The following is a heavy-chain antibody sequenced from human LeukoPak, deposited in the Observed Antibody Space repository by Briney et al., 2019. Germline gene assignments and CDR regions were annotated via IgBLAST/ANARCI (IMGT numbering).Heavy chain of an antibody. D-gene: IGHD2-2*02. J-gene: IGHJ6*02. V-gene: IGHV4-34*01. CDR1: GGSFSGYY. CDR2: INHSGST. CDR3: ARGRYCSSTSCYIDYYYGMDV. Sequence: PSETLSLTCAVYGGSFSGYYWSWIRQPPGKGLEWIGEINHSGSTNYNPSLKSRVTISVDTSKNQFSLKLSSVTAADTAVYYCARGRYCSSTSCYIDYYYGMDVWGQGPRSPSP.